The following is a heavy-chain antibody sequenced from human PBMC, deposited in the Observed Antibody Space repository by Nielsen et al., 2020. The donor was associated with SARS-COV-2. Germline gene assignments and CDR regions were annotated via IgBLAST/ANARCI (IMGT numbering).Heavy chain of an antibody. CDR2: ISYDGNNK. J-gene: IGHJ6*02. CDR1: GFTFSSYG. CDR3: ASDSNSYNYYYYYGMDV. V-gene: IGHV3-30*03. Sequence: GGSLRLSCAASGFTFSSYGMHWVRQAPGKGLEWVAVISYDGNNKYYADSVKGRFTISRDNSKNTLNLQMNSLRAEDTAVYYCASDSNSYNYYYYYGMDVWGQGTTVTVSS. D-gene: IGHD2-2*01.